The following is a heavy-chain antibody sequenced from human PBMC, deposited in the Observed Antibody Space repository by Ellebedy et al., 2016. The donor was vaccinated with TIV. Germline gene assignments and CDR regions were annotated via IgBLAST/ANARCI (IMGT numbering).Heavy chain of an antibody. D-gene: IGHD2-2*03. CDR3: ARRMDVSYGMDV. Sequence: GGSLRLSXAASGFTFSSYGMHWVRQAPGKGLEWVAVISYDGSNKYYADSVKGRFTISRDNSKNTLYLQMNSLRAEDTAVYYCARRMDVSYGMDVWGQGTTVTVSS. CDR2: ISYDGSNK. J-gene: IGHJ6*02. V-gene: IGHV3-30*03. CDR1: GFTFSSYG.